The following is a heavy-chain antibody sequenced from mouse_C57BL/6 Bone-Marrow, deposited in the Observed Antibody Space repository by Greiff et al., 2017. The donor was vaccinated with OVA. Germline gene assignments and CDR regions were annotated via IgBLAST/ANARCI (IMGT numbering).Heavy chain of an antibody. CDR3: TTYDYDPAWFAY. J-gene: IGHJ3*01. D-gene: IGHD2-4*01. V-gene: IGHV14-4*01. CDR1: GFNIKDDY. Sequence: EVQLQQSGAELVRPGASVKLSCTASGFNIKDDYMHWVKQRPEQGLEWIGWIDPESGDTEYASKFQGKATITADTSSNTAYLQLSSLTSEDTAVYYGTTYDYDPAWFAYWGQGTLVTVSA. CDR2: IDPESGDT.